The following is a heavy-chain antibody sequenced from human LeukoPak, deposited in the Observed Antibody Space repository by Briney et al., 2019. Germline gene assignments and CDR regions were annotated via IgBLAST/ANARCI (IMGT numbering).Heavy chain of an antibody. J-gene: IGHJ6*02. CDR2: ISSSSSYI. Sequence: PGGSLRLSCAASGFTFSSYSMNWVRQAPGKGLEWVSSISSSSSYIYYADSVKGRFTISRDNAKNSLYLQMNSLRAEDTAVYYCARDLASVVRGVVKSHGMDVWGQGTTVTVSS. CDR3: ARDLASVVRGVVKSHGMDV. V-gene: IGHV3-21*01. CDR1: GFTFSSYS. D-gene: IGHD3-10*01.